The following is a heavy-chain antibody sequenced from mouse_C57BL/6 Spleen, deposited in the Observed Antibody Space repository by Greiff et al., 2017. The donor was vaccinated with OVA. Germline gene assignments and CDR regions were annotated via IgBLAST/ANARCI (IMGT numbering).Heavy chain of an antibody. CDR3: ARTSSGYRDYYAMDY. Sequence: QVQLKESGPELVKPGASVKISCKASGYAFSSSWMNWVKQRPGKGLEWIGRIYPGDGDTNYNGKFKGKATLTADKSSSTAYMQLSSLTSEDSAVYFCARTSSGYRDYYAMDYWGQGTSVTVSS. D-gene: IGHD3-2*02. CDR2: IYPGDGDT. V-gene: IGHV1-82*01. J-gene: IGHJ4*01. CDR1: GYAFSSSW.